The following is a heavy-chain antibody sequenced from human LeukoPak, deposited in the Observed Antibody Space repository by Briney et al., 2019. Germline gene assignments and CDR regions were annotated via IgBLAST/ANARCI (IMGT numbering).Heavy chain of an antibody. CDR2: IYASGAST. CDR3: AKESSSWKDYFDY. CDR1: GFTFRSYA. J-gene: IGHJ4*02. V-gene: IGHV3-23*01. D-gene: IGHD6-13*01. Sequence: GGSLRLSCEASGFTFRSYAMSWVRQAPGQGLEWVSIIYASGASTNYADSVKGRFTISRDNSKNTLYLQMNSLRAEDTAVYYCAKESSSWKDYFDYWGQGTLVTVSS.